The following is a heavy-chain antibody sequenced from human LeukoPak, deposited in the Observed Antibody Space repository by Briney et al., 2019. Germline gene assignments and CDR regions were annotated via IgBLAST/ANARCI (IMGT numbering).Heavy chain of an antibody. Sequence: GGSLRLPCAASGFTFSSSAMNWVRQAPGKGLEWVSSINNVGSHIYYAGSVKGRFTISRDNAKNSLYLQMNSLRAEDTAVYYCARELRAGYCTNGVCHTPFDYWGQGTLVTVSS. V-gene: IGHV3-21*01. J-gene: IGHJ4*02. CDR3: ARELRAGYCTNGVCHTPFDY. CDR1: GFTFSSSA. CDR2: INNVGSHI. D-gene: IGHD2-8*01.